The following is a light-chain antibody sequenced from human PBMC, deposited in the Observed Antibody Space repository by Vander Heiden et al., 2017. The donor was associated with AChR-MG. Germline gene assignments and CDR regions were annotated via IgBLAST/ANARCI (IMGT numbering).Light chain of an antibody. V-gene: IGKV3-11*01. CDR3: QQRNNWFFT. J-gene: IGKJ3*01. CDR2: DAS. CDR1: DSLTSY. Sequence: EIVLTQSPATLSLSPGERATLSCRASDSLTSYLAWYQQIPGQAPRLLIYDASNRAAGIPARFSGSGSGTDFTLTISSRQPEDFAVYYCQQRNNWFFTFGHGTQVDIK.